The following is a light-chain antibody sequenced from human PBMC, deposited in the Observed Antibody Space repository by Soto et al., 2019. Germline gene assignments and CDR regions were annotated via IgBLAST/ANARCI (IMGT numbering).Light chain of an antibody. CDR3: CSYTIRATLV. CDR1: TNDIGGYNY. CDR2: EVR. V-gene: IGLV2-14*01. Sequence: QSVLTQPASVSGSPGQSITISCSGTTNDIGGYNYVSWYQHHPGKVPKVIIYEVRNRPSGVSNRFSGSKSGNTASLTISGLQAEDEADYYCCSYTIRATLVFGGGTKLTVL. J-gene: IGLJ3*02.